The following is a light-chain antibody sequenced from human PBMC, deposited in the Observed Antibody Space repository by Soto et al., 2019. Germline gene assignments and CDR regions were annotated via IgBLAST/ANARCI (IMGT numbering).Light chain of an antibody. J-gene: IGKJ1*01. CDR1: QSIRSY. V-gene: IGKV1-39*01. CDR3: QQSYSSPWT. Sequence: DIQMTQSPSSLSASVGDRVTITCRASQSIRSYLNWYQQKPGKAPKFLIYGASSLQSGVPSRFSGSGSGTDFTLTISSLQPEDFATYYCQQSYSSPWTFGQGTKVEIK. CDR2: GAS.